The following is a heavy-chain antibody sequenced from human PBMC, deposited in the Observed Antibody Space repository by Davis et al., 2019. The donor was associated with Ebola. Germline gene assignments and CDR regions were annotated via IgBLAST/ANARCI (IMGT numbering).Heavy chain of an antibody. CDR3: ARNRGYSSGWTNFYYYGIDV. CDR1: GGTFSSYA. V-gene: IGHV1-69*13. CDR2: IIPMFGTE. Sequence: SVKVSCKASGGTFSSYAISWVRRAPGQGLTWMGGIIPMFGTETYAEKFQGRVTITADEPTSTAYMELSSLRSEDTAVYYCARNRGYSSGWTNFYYYGIDVWGQGTAVTVSS. D-gene: IGHD6-19*01. J-gene: IGHJ6*02.